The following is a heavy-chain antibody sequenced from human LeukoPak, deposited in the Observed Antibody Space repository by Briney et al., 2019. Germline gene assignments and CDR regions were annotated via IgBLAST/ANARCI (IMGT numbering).Heavy chain of an antibody. J-gene: IGHJ6*03. CDR2: ITAYNGNT. CDR1: GYTFTSYG. Sequence: ASVKVSCKASGYTFTSYGISWVRQAPGQGLEWMGGITAYNGNTNYAQKLQGRVTTTTDTSTSTAYMELRSLRSDDTAVYYCARDLQVVPAPGPYYYYMDVWGKGTTVTVSS. D-gene: IGHD2-2*01. CDR3: ARDLQVVPAPGPYYYYMDV. V-gene: IGHV1-18*01.